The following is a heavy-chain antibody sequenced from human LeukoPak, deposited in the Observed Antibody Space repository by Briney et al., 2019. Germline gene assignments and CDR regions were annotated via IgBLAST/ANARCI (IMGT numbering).Heavy chain of an antibody. D-gene: IGHD1-26*01. V-gene: IGHV1-8*02. CDR3: ARDTSVGATDLDY. J-gene: IGHJ4*02. CDR2: MSPNSGNT. CDR1: GYTFTSYD. Sequence: GASVKVSCKASGYTFTSYDINWVRQATGQGLEWMGWMSPNSGNTGYAQKFQGRVTMTRNTSISTAYMELSSLRSEDTAVYYCARDTSVGATDLDYWGQGTLVTVSS.